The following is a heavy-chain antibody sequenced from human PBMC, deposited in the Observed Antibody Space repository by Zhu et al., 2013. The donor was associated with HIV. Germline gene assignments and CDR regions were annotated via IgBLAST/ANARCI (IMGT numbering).Heavy chain of an antibody. CDR3: ARGFCSSDCSRLDF. Sequence: QVQVVQSGAEEKRPGASVKVSCKASGYTLTNALVHWVRQAPGQGLEWMGKIDPDGTTVYTQEWQGRLTLTNDPSTATLYMELTTLKYEDTARYYCARGFCSSDCSRLDFWGLGTLVIVSS. D-gene: IGHD2-21*02. V-gene: IGHV1-46*04. CDR2: IDPDGTT. J-gene: IGHJ4*02. CDR1: GYTLTNAL.